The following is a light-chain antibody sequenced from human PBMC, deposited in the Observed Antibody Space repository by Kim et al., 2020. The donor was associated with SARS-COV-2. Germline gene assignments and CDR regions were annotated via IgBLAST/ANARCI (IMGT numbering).Light chain of an antibody. V-gene: IGLV3-25*03. Sequence: SPGQTARITCSGDALPKQYAYWYQQKPGQAPVLVIYIDSERPSGIPERFSGSSSGTTVTLTISGVQAEDEADYYCQSADSSGTIGVFGGGTQLTVL. CDR3: QSADSSGTIGV. CDR2: IDS. J-gene: IGLJ2*01. CDR1: ALPKQY.